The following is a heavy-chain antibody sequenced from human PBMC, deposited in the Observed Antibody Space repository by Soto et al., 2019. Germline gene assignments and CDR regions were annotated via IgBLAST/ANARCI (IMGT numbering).Heavy chain of an antibody. CDR3: AKSGSHSYFAY. V-gene: IGHV3-23*01. CDR1: EFTFSSYA. CDR2: ISTSAGNT. J-gene: IGHJ4*02. Sequence: EVYLLESGGGLVQPGGSLRLSCAASEFTFSSYAMTWVRLAPGKGLEWVSSISTSAGNTYYADSVKGRFTISRDNSKNTLYLQMNRLRADDTAIYYCAKSGSHSYFAYWGQGTLVTVSS. D-gene: IGHD1-26*01.